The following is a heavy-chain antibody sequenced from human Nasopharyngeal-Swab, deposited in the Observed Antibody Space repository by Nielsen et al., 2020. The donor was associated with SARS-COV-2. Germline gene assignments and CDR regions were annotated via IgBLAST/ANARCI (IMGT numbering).Heavy chain of an antibody. CDR2: IYYSGST. Sequence: WIRQPPGKGLEWIGYIYYSGSTYYNLSLKSRVTISVDTSKNQFSLKLSSVTAADTAVYYCARAVVWVGAAPSAVWGYFDYWGQGTLVTVSS. V-gene: IGHV4-30-4*01. J-gene: IGHJ4*02. D-gene: IGHD2-15*01. CDR3: ARAVVWVGAAPSAVWGYFDY.